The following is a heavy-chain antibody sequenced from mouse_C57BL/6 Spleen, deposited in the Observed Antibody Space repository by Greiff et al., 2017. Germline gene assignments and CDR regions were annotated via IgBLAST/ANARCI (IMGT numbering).Heavy chain of an antibody. CDR1: GYTFTSYW. Sequence: QVQLQQPGAELVKPGASVKLSCKASGYTFTSYWMHWVKQRPGRGLEWIGRIDPKSGGTKYNEKFKSKATLTVDKPSSTAYMQLSSLTSEDSAVYYCARNYGSSLYAMDYWGQGTSVTVSS. CDR2: IDPKSGGT. V-gene: IGHV1-72*01. D-gene: IGHD1-1*01. CDR3: ARNYGSSLYAMDY. J-gene: IGHJ4*01.